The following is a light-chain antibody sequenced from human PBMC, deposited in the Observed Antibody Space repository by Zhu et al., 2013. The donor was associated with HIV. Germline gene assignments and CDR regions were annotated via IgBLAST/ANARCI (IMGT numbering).Light chain of an antibody. V-gene: IGLV1-40*01. CDR2: GNF. CDR1: SSNIGAGYD. J-gene: IGLJ2*01. Sequence: QSVLTQPPSVSGAPGQRVTISCTGSSSNIGAGYDVHWYQLFPGTAPKLLIYGNFNRPSGVPDRFSGSKSGTSASLAITGLQADDEAYYYCSSSAPANTLIFGGGTKLTVL. CDR3: SSSAPANTLI.